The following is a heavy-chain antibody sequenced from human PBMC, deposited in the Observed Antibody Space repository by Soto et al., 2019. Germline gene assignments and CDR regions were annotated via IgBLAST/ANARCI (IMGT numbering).Heavy chain of an antibody. CDR3: ARFNWYFDL. Sequence: QVQLQESGPGLVKPSETLSLTCTVSGGSISSYYWSWIRQPPGKGLEWIGYIYYSGCTNYNPSLKSRVTISVDTSKNQFSLKLSSVTAVDTAVYYCARFNWYFDLWGRGTLVTVSS. J-gene: IGHJ2*01. CDR1: GGSISSYY. CDR2: IYYSGCT. V-gene: IGHV4-59*08.